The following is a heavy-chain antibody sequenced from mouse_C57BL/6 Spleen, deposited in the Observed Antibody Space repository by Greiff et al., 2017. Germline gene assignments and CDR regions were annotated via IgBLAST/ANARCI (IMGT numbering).Heavy chain of an antibody. CDR3: ARHPTVAYAMDY. J-gene: IGHJ4*01. Sequence: EVKLVESGGGLVKPGGSLKLSCAASGFTFSSYTMSWVRQTPEKRLEWVATISGGGGNTYYPDSVKGRFTISRDNAKNTLYLQMSSLRSEDTALYYCARHPTVAYAMDYWGQGTSVTVSS. D-gene: IGHD1-1*01. CDR2: ISGGGGNT. CDR1: GFTFSSYT. V-gene: IGHV5-9*01.